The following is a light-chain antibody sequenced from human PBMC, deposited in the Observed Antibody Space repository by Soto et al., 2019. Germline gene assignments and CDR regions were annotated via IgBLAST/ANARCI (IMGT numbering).Light chain of an antibody. CDR3: SSCTSSSTCV. V-gene: IGLV2-14*01. CDR2: DVS. J-gene: IGLJ1*01. CDR1: SSDVGGYNY. Sequence: QSALTQPASVSGSPGQSITISCTGTSSDVGGYNYVSWYQQHPGKAPKLMIYDVSNRPSGVSNRFSGSKSGNTASLTISGLQAEDEADYYCSSCTSSSTCVFGTGTKVTVL.